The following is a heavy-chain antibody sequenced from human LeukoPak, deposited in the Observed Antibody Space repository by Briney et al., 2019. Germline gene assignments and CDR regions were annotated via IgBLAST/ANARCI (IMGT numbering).Heavy chain of an antibody. Sequence: PGGSLRPSCSASGITVSSNYMSWVRQAPGKGPEWVSIIYSGGNTYYAESVKGRFTISRDNSKNTLYLQMNSLRVEDTAVYYCARMNYYGMDVWGQGTTVTVSS. V-gene: IGHV3-53*01. CDR2: IYSGGNT. CDR1: GITVSSNY. J-gene: IGHJ6*02. CDR3: ARMNYYGMDV.